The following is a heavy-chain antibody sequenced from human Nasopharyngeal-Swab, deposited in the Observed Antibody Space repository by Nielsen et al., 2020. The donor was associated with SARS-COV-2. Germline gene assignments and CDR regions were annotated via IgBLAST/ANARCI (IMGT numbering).Heavy chain of an antibody. D-gene: IGHD3-3*01. V-gene: IGHV3-23*01. CDR3: AKGVDYYDFWSGYYLPLLVDTAMIPYYYYGMDV. J-gene: IGHJ6*02. CDR2: ISGSGGST. Sequence: WIRQPPGKGLEWVSAISGSGGSTYYADSVKGRFTISRDNSKNTLYLQMNSLRAEDTAVYYCAKGVDYYDFWSGYYLPLLVDTAMIPYYYYGMDVWGQGTTVTVSS.